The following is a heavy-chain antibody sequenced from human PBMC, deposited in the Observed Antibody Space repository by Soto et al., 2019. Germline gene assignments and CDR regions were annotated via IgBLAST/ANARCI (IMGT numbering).Heavy chain of an antibody. CDR2: INAGNGNT. V-gene: IGHV1-3*01. J-gene: IGHJ4*02. CDR1: GYTCTSYG. CDR3: ANGGRMAAYDY. D-gene: IGHD3-16*01. Sequence: ASVRVSCRGSGYTCTSYGMHWVCQAPGQRREWMGWINAGNGNTKYSQKFQGRVTITRDTSASTAYMELSSLRSEDTAVYYCANGGRMAAYDYWGQGTQVTVSS.